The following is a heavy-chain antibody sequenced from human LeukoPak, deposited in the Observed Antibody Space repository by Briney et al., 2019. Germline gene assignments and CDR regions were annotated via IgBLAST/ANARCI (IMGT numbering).Heavy chain of an antibody. V-gene: IGHV1-2*02. CDR1: GYTFTGYY. CDR2: INPNSGGT. Sequence: ASVKVSCKASGYTFTGYYMHWVRQAPGQGLEWMGWINPNSGGTNYAQKFQGRVTMTRDTSISTAYMELSRLRSEDTAVYYCARGRYYYDSSGADWYYFDYWGQGTLVTVSS. CDR3: ARGRYYYDSSGADWYYFDY. J-gene: IGHJ4*02. D-gene: IGHD3-22*01.